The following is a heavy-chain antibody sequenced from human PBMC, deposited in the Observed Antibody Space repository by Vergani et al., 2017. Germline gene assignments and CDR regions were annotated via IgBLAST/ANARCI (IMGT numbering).Heavy chain of an antibody. CDR2: IYYSRST. J-gene: IGHJ2*01. V-gene: IGHV4-39*01. CDR1: GGPISSSSYY. D-gene: IGHD4-17*01. Sequence: QLQLQESGPGLVKPSETLSLTCTVSGGPISSSSYYWGWIRQPPGKGLEWIGSIYYSRSTYYNPSLKSRVTISVDTSKNQFSLKLSSVTAADTAVYYCAGAPSGARWAVNWYFDLWGRGTLVTVSS. CDR3: AGAPSGARWAVNWYFDL.